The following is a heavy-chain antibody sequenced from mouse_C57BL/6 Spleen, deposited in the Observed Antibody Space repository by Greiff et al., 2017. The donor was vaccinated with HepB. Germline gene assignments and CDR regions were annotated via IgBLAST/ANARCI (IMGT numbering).Heavy chain of an antibody. Sequence: EVKLMESGGDLVKPGGSLKLSCAASGFTFSSYGMSWVRQTPDKRLEWVATISSGGSYTYYPDSVKGRFTISRDNAKNTLYLQMSSLKSEDTAMYYCARQLDSLDYWGQGTTLTVSS. CDR3: ARQLDSLDY. CDR1: GFTFSSYG. CDR2: ISSGGSYT. V-gene: IGHV5-6*01. J-gene: IGHJ2*01. D-gene: IGHD3-2*01.